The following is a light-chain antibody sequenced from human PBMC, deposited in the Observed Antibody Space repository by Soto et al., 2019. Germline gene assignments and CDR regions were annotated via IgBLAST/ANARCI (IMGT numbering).Light chain of an antibody. Sequence: QSALTQPASVSGSPGQSITISCTGTSSDVGGYNYVSWYQHHPGKAPKLMIYEVNYRPSGVSNRFSGSKSGNTASLTISGLQAEDEADYYCSSYTSTNTLEVFGTGTKVTV. V-gene: IGLV2-14*01. CDR2: EVN. J-gene: IGLJ1*01. CDR3: SSYTSTNTLEV. CDR1: SSDVGGYNY.